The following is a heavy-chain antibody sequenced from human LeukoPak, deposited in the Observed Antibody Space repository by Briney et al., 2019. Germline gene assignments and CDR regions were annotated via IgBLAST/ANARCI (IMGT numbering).Heavy chain of an antibody. Sequence: GASVKVSCKASGGTFSSYAISWVRQAPGQGLEWMGGIIPIFGTANYAQKFQGRVTITADESTSTAYMELSSLRSEDTAVYYCARVATMIVVVIGYYFDYWGQGTLVTVSS. V-gene: IGHV1-69*13. CDR2: IIPIFGTA. CDR3: ARVATMIVVVIGYYFDY. J-gene: IGHJ4*02. CDR1: GGTFSSYA. D-gene: IGHD3-22*01.